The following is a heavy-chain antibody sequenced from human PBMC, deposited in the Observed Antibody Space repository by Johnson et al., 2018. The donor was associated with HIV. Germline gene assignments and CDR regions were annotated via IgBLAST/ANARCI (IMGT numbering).Heavy chain of an antibody. Sequence: VQLVESGGGVVQPGKSLTLSCVVSGLSFSNFGIHWVRQAPGKGPEWVANINQDGSEKYFVDSVKGRFTISRDNAKNSLYLQMNSLRAEGTAVYTNVRKNRPLELRARPRAFDSWGQGTMVTVSS. CDR2: INQDGSEK. CDR1: GLSFSNFG. V-gene: IGHV3-7*01. CDR3: VRKNRPLELRARPRAFDS. D-gene: IGHD1-26*01. J-gene: IGHJ3*02.